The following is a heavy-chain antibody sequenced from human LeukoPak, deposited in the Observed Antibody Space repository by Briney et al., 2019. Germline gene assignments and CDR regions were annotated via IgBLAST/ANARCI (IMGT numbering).Heavy chain of an antibody. CDR2: ISYDGSNK. D-gene: IGHD3-16*01. J-gene: IGHJ4*02. CDR1: GFTFSSYA. Sequence: GGSLRLSCAASGFTFSSYAMHWVRQAPGKGLEWVTVISYDGSNKYYADSVKGRFTISRDNSKNTLYLQMNSVRAEDTAVYYCARDGGQWFPSDYWGQGTLVTVFS. CDR3: ARDGGQWFPSDY. V-gene: IGHV3-30*04.